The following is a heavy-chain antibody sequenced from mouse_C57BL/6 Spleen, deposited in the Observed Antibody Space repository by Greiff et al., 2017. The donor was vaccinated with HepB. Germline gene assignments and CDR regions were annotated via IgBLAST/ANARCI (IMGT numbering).Heavy chain of an antibody. V-gene: IGHV1-39*01. D-gene: IGHD1-1*01. Sequence: VQLKESGPELVKPGASVKISCKASGYSFTDYNMNWVKQSNGKSLEWIGVINPNYGTTSYNQKFKGKATLTVDQSSSTAYMQLNSLTSEDSAVYYGARSGYGSTQFAYWGQGTLVTGAA. J-gene: IGHJ3*01. CDR1: GYSFTDYN. CDR3: ARSGYGSTQFAY. CDR2: INPNYGTT.